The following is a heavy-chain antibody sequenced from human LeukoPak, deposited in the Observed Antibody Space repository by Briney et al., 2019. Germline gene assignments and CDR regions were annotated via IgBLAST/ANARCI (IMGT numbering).Heavy chain of an antibody. J-gene: IGHJ4*02. CDR1: GFAVSSNY. V-gene: IGHV3-53*01. Sequence: GESLRLSCAASGFAVSSNYMSWVRQAPGKGLEWVSVIYSGGSTYYADSVKGRFTISRDNSKNTLYLQMNSLRAEDTAVYYCARGGGSYYGSYFDYWGQGTLVTVSS. CDR2: IYSGGST. CDR3: ARGGGSYYGSYFDY. D-gene: IGHD1-26*01.